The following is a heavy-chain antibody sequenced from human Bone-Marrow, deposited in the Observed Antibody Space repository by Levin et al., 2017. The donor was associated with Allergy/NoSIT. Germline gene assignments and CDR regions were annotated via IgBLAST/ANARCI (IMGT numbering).Heavy chain of an antibody. J-gene: IGHJ6*02. CDR2: VSAYSGNT. CDR1: GYTFTTYG. V-gene: IGHV1-18*01. CDR3: ARGHFPYYYYAMDV. Sequence: GESLKISCKASGYTFTTYGLTWVRQAPGQGLEWMGWVSAYSGNTNYALNLQDRVTMTTDTATNTAYMELTSLRSDDTAIYYCARGHFPYYYYAMDVWGQGTTVVVSS.